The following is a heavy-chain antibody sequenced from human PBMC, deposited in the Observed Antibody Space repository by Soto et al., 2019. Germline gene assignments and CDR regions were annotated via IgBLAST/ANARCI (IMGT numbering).Heavy chain of an antibody. Sequence: QVQLVESGGGVVQPGRSRRLSCAASGFIFSNYGMHWVRQAPGKGLEWVAVTSYDGTKKYYGDSVKGRFTISRENSMNMLYRQMDSLSAEDTAVYYCAKELGHWSGYLDASDIWGQGTMVTV. CDR1: GFIFSNYG. V-gene: IGHV3-30*18. CDR2: TSYDGTKK. J-gene: IGHJ3*02. D-gene: IGHD3-3*01. CDR3: AKELGHWSGYLDASDI.